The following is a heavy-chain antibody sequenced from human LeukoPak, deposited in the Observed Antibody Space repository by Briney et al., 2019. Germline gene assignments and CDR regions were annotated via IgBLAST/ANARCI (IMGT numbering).Heavy chain of an antibody. Sequence: GGFLRLSCSASGFTFTSHVMHWVRQAPGKGLQYVSGISMNVQTTYYAGSVKGRFTISRDSSKNTVYLQMYSLTAEDTAVYYCVREGLERRTNFDYWGQGTLVSVSS. CDR3: VREGLERRTNFDY. V-gene: IGHV3-64D*06. J-gene: IGHJ4*02. D-gene: IGHD1-1*01. CDR1: GFTFTSHV. CDR2: ISMNVQTT.